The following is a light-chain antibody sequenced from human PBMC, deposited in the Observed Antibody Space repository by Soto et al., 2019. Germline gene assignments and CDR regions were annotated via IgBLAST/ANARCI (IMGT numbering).Light chain of an antibody. CDR2: EGS. CDR3: CSYAGSSTPYV. Sequence: QSVLTQPASVSGSPGHSITLSCTGASSDVGNYNLVSWYQQHPGKAPKLIIYEGSKRPSGVSNLFSGSKSGNTASLTISGLQAEDEADYYCCSYAGSSTPYVFGTGTKVTVL. CDR1: SSDVGNYNL. J-gene: IGLJ1*01. V-gene: IGLV2-23*01.